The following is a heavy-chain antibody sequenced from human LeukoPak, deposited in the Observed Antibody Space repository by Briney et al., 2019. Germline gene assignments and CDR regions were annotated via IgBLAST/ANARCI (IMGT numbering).Heavy chain of an antibody. CDR2: ISYDGSNK. D-gene: IGHD6-19*01. V-gene: IGHV3-30-3*01. Sequence: PGGSLRLSCAASGFTFSSYAMHWVRQAPGKGLEWVAVISYDGSNKYYADSVKGRFTISRDNAKNSLYLQMNSLRAEDTAVYYCARGYSGWPAHWYFDLWGRGTLVTVSS. CDR3: ARGYSGWPAHWYFDL. J-gene: IGHJ2*01. CDR1: GFTFSSYA.